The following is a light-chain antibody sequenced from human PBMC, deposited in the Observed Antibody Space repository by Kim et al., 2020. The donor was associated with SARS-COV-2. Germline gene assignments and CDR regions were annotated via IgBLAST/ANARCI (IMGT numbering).Light chain of an antibody. J-gene: IGLJ3*02. CDR3: SSYTSSDTLE. Sequence: GQSITISCTGTSRDIGGYNYVTWYQQHPGEAPKLMIYDVSYRPSGISNRFSGSKSGNTASLTSSGLQAEDEADYYCSSYTSSDTLEFGGGTKLTVL. CDR1: SRDIGGYNY. V-gene: IGLV2-14*03. CDR2: DVS.